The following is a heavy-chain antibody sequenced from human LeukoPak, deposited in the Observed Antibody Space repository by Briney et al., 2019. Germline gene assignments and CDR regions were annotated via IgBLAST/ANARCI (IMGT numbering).Heavy chain of an antibody. V-gene: IGHV1-2*04. CDR2: INPNSGGT. D-gene: IGHD5-18*01. J-gene: IGHJ5*02. CDR3: ARDQEGYSYGPNWFDP. CDR1: GYTFTGYY. Sequence: ASVKVSCKASGYTFTGYYMHWVRQAPGQWLEWMGWINPNSGGTNYAQKFQGWVTMTRDTSISTAYMELSRLRSDDAAVYYCARDQEGYSYGPNWFDPWGQGTLVTVSS.